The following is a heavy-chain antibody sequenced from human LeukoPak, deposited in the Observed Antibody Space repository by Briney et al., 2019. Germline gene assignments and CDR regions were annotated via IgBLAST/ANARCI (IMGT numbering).Heavy chain of an antibody. V-gene: IGHV4-39*01. Sequence: SETLSLTCTVSGGSISSSSYYWGWIRQPPGKGLEWIGSIYYSGSTYYNPSLKSRVTISVDTSKNQFSLKLSSATAADTAVYYCARLNDFWSAPEPGFDYWGQGTLVTVSS. D-gene: IGHD3-3*01. J-gene: IGHJ4*02. CDR1: GGSISSSSYY. CDR3: ARLNDFWSAPEPGFDY. CDR2: IYYSGST.